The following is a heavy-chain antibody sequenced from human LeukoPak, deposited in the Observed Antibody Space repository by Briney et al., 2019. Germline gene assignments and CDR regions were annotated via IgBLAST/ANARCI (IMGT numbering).Heavy chain of an antibody. V-gene: IGHV3-23*01. D-gene: IGHD6-19*01. CDR1: GFIFDNYA. CDR3: AKDLGYSTGWYGGGGMDV. CDR2: ISGSGGST. Sequence: GGSLRLSCAASGFIFDNYAMSWARQAPGKGLEWVSGISGSGGSTYYADSVKGRFTISRDNSKKTLFLQMNSLRAEDTAIYYCAKDLGYSTGWYGGGGMDVWGQGTTVTVSS. J-gene: IGHJ6*02.